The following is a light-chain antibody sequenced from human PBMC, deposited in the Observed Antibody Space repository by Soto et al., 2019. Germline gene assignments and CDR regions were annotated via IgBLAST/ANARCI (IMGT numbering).Light chain of an antibody. Sequence: QSALDQPASVSGSPGQSITISCTGTSSDVGGYNYVSWYQQHPGQPPKHMIYEVSNRPSGVSNRFSGSKSGNTASLTISGLQAEDEADYYCRSYTSISTPDGVGTGTTVTV. CDR3: RSYTSISTPDG. CDR2: EVS. V-gene: IGLV2-14*01. J-gene: IGLJ1*01. CDR1: SSDVGGYNY.